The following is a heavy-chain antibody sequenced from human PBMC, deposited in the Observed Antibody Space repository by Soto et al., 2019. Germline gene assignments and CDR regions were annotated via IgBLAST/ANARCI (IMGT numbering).Heavy chain of an antibody. J-gene: IGHJ5*02. V-gene: IGHV1-24*01. CDR1: GYTLTELS. Sequence: ASVKVSCKVSGYTLTELSMHWVRQAPGKGLEWMGGFDPEDGETIYAQKFQGRVTMTEDTSTDTAYMELSSLRSEDTAVYYCATLSNDFWSGPNNWFDLWGQGTLVTVSS. CDR2: FDPEDGET. D-gene: IGHD3-3*01. CDR3: ATLSNDFWSGPNNWFDL.